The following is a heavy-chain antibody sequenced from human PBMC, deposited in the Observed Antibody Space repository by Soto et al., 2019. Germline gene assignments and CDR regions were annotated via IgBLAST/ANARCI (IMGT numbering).Heavy chain of an antibody. Sequence: QVQLVESGGGVVQPGRSLRLSCAASGFTFSSYGMHWVRQSPGKGLEWVAVIWYDGSNKYYADSVKGRFTISRDNSKNPLYLQMNSLRAEDTAVYYCASEYCSGGSCYYYGLDVWGQGPTVTVSS. J-gene: IGHJ6*02. D-gene: IGHD2-15*01. CDR3: ASEYCSGGSCYYYGLDV. CDR2: IWYDGSNK. CDR1: GFTFSSYG. V-gene: IGHV3-33*01.